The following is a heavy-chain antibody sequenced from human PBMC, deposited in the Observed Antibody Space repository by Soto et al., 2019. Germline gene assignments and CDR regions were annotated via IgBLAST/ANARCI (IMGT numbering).Heavy chain of an antibody. D-gene: IGHD2-2*01. CDR1: GGSISSGDYY. CDR2: IYYSGST. CDR3: ARVVPAAMLADY. V-gene: IGHV4-30-4*01. J-gene: IGHJ4*02. Sequence: PSETLSLTCTVSGGSISSGDYYWSWIRQPPGKGLEWIGYIYYSGSTYYKPSLKNRVTISVDTSKNQFSLKLSSVTAADTAVYYCARVVPAAMLADYWGQGTLVTVSS.